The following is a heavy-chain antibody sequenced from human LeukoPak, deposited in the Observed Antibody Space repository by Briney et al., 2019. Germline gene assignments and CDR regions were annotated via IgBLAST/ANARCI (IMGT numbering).Heavy chain of an antibody. CDR1: GFTFSSYS. CDR2: ISSSSSTI. CDR3: ARGRVITMVRGVLVY. V-gene: IGHV3-48*01. Sequence: GGPLSLSCAASGFTFSSYSMTWVRQAPGKGREWVSYISSSSSTIYYAHSVKGRFTISRDNAKNSLYLQMNSLRGEDTAVYYCARGRVITMVRGVLVYWGQGTLVTVSS. D-gene: IGHD3-10*01. J-gene: IGHJ4*02.